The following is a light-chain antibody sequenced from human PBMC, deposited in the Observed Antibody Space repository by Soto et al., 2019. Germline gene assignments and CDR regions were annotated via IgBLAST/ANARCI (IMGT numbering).Light chain of an antibody. CDR3: QQLNSYPIT. J-gene: IGKJ5*01. CDR2: AAS. CDR1: QGISSY. Sequence: DIQLTQSPSFLSASVGDRVTITCRASQGISSYLAWYQQKPGKAPKLLIYAASTLQSGVPSRFSGSGSGTEFTLTISSLQPEDFATYYCQQLNSYPITFDQGTRLESK. V-gene: IGKV1-9*01.